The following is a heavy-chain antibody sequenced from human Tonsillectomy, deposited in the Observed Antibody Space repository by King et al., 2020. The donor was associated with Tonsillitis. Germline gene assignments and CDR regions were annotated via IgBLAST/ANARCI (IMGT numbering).Heavy chain of an antibody. Sequence: VQLQESGPGLVKPSETLSLTCTVSGYSISSGYYWGWIRQPPGKGLEWIGHIYHSGSTYYNPSLKSRVTISVDTSKNQFSLKLSSGTAADPAVYYCARVKGYSGYIAPLDYWGQGTLVTVSS. D-gene: IGHD5-12*01. CDR1: GYSISSGYY. J-gene: IGHJ4*02. V-gene: IGHV4-38-2*02. CDR3: ARVKGYSGYIAPLDY. CDR2: IYHSGST.